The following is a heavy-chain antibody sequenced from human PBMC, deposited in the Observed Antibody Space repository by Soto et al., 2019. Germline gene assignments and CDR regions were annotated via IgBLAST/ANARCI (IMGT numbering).Heavy chain of an antibody. CDR3: ARDGFCTSTTCRLGNGFDP. J-gene: IGHJ5*02. CDR2: INHRGST. D-gene: IGHD2-2*01. CDR1: GGSFRGYY. V-gene: IGHV4-34*01. Sequence: ETLSLTCVVYGGSFRGYYWSWIRQSPGKGLEWIGGINHRGSTNYNPSLESRVTISVDTSKNQFSLKLPSVTAADPAMYYCARDGFCTSTTCRLGNGFDPGGQGTLVTVSA.